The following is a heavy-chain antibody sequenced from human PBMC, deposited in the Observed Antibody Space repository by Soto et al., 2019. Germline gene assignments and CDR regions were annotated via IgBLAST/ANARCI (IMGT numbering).Heavy chain of an antibody. CDR2: ISYDGSNK. V-gene: IGHV3-30-3*01. CDR3: ARSSGRFWSGYYIAPLGDYYYYGMDV. CDR1: GFTFSSYA. J-gene: IGHJ6*02. D-gene: IGHD3-3*01. Sequence: PGGSLRLSCAASGFTFSSYAMHWVRQAPGKGLEWVAVISYDGSNKYYADSVKGRFTISRDNSKNTLYLQMNSLRAEDTAVYYCARSSGRFWSGYYIAPLGDYYYYGMDVWGQGTTVTVS.